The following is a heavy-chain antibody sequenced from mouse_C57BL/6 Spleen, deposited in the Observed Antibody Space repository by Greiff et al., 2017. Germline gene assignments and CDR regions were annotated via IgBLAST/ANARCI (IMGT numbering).Heavy chain of an antibody. V-gene: IGHV1-64*01. CDR1: GYTFTSYW. J-gene: IGHJ4*01. CDR2: IHPNSGST. D-gene: IGHD4-1*01. CDR3: AQLTGDAMDY. Sequence: QVQLQQPGAELVKPGASVKLSCKASGYTFTSYWMHWVRQRPGQGLEWIGMIHPNSGSTNYNEKFKSKATLTVDKSSSTAYMQLSSLTSEDSAVYYCAQLTGDAMDYWGQGTSVTVSS.